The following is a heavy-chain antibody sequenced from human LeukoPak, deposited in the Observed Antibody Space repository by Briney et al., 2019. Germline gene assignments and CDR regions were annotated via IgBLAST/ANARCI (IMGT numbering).Heavy chain of an antibody. CDR1: GFTFSSYA. J-gene: IGHJ4*02. Sequence: GGSLRLSCAASGFTFSSYAMSWVRQAPGKGLEWVSSISGSTNYADYADSVKGRFTMSRDTSNNTLYLQLSSLRAEDTAIYFCAKVSGTYYYGFDFWGQGALVTVSS. V-gene: IGHV3-23*01. D-gene: IGHD3-10*01. CDR3: AKVSGTYYYGFDF. CDR2: ISGSTNYA.